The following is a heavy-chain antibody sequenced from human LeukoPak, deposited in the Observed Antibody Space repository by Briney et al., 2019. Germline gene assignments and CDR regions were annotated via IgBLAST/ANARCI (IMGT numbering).Heavy chain of an antibody. CDR3: AKGKWYSGTYHFDY. J-gene: IGHJ4*02. D-gene: IGHD1-26*01. Sequence: GGSLRLSCAASGFTFDDYAMHWVRQAPGKGLEWVSGISWNSDSIGYVDSVKGRFTISRDNAKNSLYLQMNSLRAEDTALYYCAKGKWYSGTYHFDYWGQGTLVTVSS. V-gene: IGHV3-9*01. CDR1: GFTFDDYA. CDR2: ISWNSDSI.